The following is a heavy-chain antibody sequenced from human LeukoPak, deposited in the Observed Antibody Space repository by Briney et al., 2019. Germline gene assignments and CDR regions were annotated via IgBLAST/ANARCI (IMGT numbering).Heavy chain of an antibody. J-gene: IGHJ3*02. CDR1: GGSFSGYY. Sequence: SSETLSLTCAVYGGSFSGYYWSWIRQPPGKGLEWIGEINHSGSTNYNPSLKSRVTISVDTSKNQFSLKLSSVTAADTAVYYCRIVVVPAAYHDAFDIWGQGTMVTVSS. D-gene: IGHD2-2*01. CDR3: RIVVVPAAYHDAFDI. CDR2: INHSGST. V-gene: IGHV4-34*01.